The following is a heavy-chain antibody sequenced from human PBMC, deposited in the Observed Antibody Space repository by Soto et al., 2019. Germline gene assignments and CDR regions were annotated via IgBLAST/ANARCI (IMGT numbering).Heavy chain of an antibody. CDR2: IIPIFGTA. D-gene: IGHD6-6*01. Sequence: VASVKVSCKASGGTFSSYAISWVRQAPGQGLEWMGGIIPIFGTANYAQKFQGRVTITADESTSTAYMELSSLRSEDTAVYYCARAGSKSSSFKLGYYYYYGMDVWGQGTTVTVSS. J-gene: IGHJ6*02. CDR1: GGTFSSYA. CDR3: ARAGSKSSSFKLGYYYYYGMDV. V-gene: IGHV1-69*13.